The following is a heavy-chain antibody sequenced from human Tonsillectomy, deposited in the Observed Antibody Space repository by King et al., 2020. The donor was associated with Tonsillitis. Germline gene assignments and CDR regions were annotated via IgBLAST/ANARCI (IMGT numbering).Heavy chain of an antibody. J-gene: IGHJ4*02. D-gene: IGHD3-10*01. V-gene: IGHV3-30*18. CDR1: GFTFSSYG. Sequence: QVQLVESGGGVVQPGRSLRLSCAASGFTFSSYGMHWVRQAPGKGLEWVAVISYDGRNKYYADSVKGRFTISRDNSKNTLYLQMNSLRAEETAVYYCAKDGRGSGFNYWGKGTLVTVSS. CDR2: ISYDGRNK. CDR3: AKDGRGSGFNY.